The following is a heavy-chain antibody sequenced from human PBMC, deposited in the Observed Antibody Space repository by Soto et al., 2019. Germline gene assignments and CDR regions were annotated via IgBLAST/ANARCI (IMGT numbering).Heavy chain of an antibody. CDR1: GGSISSGDYY. CDR3: HGGQQLVPGLDY. D-gene: IGHD6-13*01. Sequence: SETLSLTCTVSGGSISSGDYYWSWIRQPPGKGLEWIGYIYYSGSTYYNPSLKSRVTISVDTSKNQFSLKLSSVTAADTAVYYCHGGQQLVPGLDYWGQGTLVTVSS. V-gene: IGHV4-30-4*01. J-gene: IGHJ4*02. CDR2: IYYSGST.